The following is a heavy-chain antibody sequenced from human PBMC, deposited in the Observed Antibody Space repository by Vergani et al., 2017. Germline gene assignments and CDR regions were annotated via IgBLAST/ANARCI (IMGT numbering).Heavy chain of an antibody. J-gene: IGHJ4*02. CDR1: GFTFSTYA. V-gene: IGHV3-23*01. CDR3: VKDAGSYENFFDS. CDR2: LTGGGGST. Sequence: EVQLLESGGSLKQPGGSVRLFCAASGFTFSTYAMHWVRQAPGKGLERVSALTGGGGSTYYADSFKGRFIISRDNSRDTLYLKMNSLRPEDTATYYCVKDAGSYENFFDSWGQGTLVTVSS. D-gene: IGHD1-26*01.